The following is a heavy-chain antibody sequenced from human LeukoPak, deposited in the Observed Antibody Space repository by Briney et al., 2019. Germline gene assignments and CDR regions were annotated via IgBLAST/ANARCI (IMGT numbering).Heavy chain of an antibody. Sequence: PETLSLTCTVSGGSISSYYWSWIRQPPGKGLEWIGYIYYSGSTNYNPSLKSRVTISVDTSKNQFSLKLSSVTAADTAVYYCARDRYCSGGSCYFNGMDVWGQGTTVTVSS. J-gene: IGHJ6*02. CDR3: ARDRYCSGGSCYFNGMDV. V-gene: IGHV4-59*01. CDR1: GGSISSYY. D-gene: IGHD2-15*01. CDR2: IYYSGST.